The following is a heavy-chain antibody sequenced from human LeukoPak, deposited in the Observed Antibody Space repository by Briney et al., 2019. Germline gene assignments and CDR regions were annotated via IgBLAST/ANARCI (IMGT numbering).Heavy chain of an antibody. CDR1: GFTFSSYG. CDR2: ISYDGSNK. J-gene: IGHJ6*02. Sequence: PGGSLRLSCAASGFTFSSYGMHWVRQAPGKGLEWVAVISYDGSNKYYADSVKGRFTISRDNSKNTLYLQMNSLRAEDTAVYYCAGEYGDYYYGMDVWGQGTTVTVSS. CDR3: AGEYGDYYYGMDV. D-gene: IGHD4-17*01. V-gene: IGHV3-30*03.